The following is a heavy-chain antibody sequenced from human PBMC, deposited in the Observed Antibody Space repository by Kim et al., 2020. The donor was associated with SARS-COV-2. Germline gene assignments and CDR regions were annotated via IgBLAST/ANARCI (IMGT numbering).Heavy chain of an antibody. V-gene: IGHV3-11*03. CDR1: GFTFSDYY. Sequence: GGSLRLSCAASGFTFSDYYMSWIRQAPGKGLEWVSYISSSSSYTNYADSVKGRFTISRDNAKNSLYLQMNSLRAEDTAVYYCASLKDYYYYGMDVWGQGTTVTVSS. J-gene: IGHJ6*02. CDR3: ASLKDYYYYGMDV. CDR2: ISSSSSYT.